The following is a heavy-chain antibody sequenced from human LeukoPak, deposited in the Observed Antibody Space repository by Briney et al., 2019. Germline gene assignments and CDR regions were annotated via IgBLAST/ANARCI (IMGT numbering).Heavy chain of an antibody. J-gene: IGHJ4*02. CDR3: AGGRYSSGRLLISFDY. CDR1: GFTFSSYS. CDR2: ISSSSSYI. D-gene: IGHD6-19*01. V-gene: IGHV3-21*01. Sequence: GGSLRLSCAASGFTFSSYSMNWVRQAPGKGLEWVSSISSSSSYIYYADSVKGRFTISRDNAKNSLYLQMNSLRAEDTAVYYCAGGRYSSGRLLISFDYWGQGTLVTVSS.